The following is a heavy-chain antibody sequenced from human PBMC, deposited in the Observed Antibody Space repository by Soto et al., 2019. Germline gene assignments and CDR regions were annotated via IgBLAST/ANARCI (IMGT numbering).Heavy chain of an antibody. D-gene: IGHD6-19*01. CDR3: AASPSGWQNYYFGAIDV. V-gene: IGHV1-58*02. CDR2: IVVGSDNT. J-gene: IGHJ6*02. Sequence: ASVKVSCKTSGFTFTSSAIQWVRQARGQRLEWIGWIVVGSDNTNYAQKFQERVTITRDLSTNTIYMDLSGLRSEDTAVYYCAASPSGWQNYYFGAIDVWG. CDR1: GFTFTSSA.